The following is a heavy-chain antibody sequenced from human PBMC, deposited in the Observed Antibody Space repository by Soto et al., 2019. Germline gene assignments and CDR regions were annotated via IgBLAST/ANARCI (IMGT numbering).Heavy chain of an antibody. CDR2: IIPIFGTA. CDR1: GGTFSSYA. Sequence: QVQLVQSGAEVKKPGSSVKVSCKASGGTFSSYAISWVRQAPGQGLEWMGGIIPIFGTANYAQKFQGRVTIPRWESTSTADMELGSLRSEGAAVDYCGRVDTARAIEWGYFGYWGQGTLVTVSS. D-gene: IGHD5-18*01. V-gene: IGHV1-69*05. J-gene: IGHJ4*02. CDR3: GRVDTARAIEWGYFGY.